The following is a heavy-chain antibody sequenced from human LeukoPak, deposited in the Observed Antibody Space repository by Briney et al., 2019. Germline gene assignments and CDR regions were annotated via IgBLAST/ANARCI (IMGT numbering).Heavy chain of an antibody. D-gene: IGHD3-10*01. V-gene: IGHV4-59*03. Sequence: PSETLSLTCTVSGGSINDYYWNWLRQPPGKGLEWIGFIYYRGTTNNNPSLKSRVTTSIDTSKKQFSLNPSSVTAADTAIYYCAGVFSGRRPFELWGQGILVTVSS. CDR1: GGSINDYY. CDR2: IYYRGTT. J-gene: IGHJ4*02. CDR3: AGVFSGRRPFEL.